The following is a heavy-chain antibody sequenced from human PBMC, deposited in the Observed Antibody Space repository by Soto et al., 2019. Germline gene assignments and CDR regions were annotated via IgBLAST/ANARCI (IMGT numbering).Heavy chain of an antibody. Sequence: EVQLLESGGGLVQPGGSLKLSCAASGFTFRSFAMSWVRQAAGKGLEWVSGLSENGAGTYYADSVKGRFTISRDNSKNTLYLQMNSLRDEDTALYYCAKELHTYVWGVFDSWGQGTLVTVSS. D-gene: IGHD3-16*01. CDR1: GFTFRSFA. CDR3: AKELHTYVWGVFDS. V-gene: IGHV3-23*01. CDR2: LSENGAGT. J-gene: IGHJ4*02.